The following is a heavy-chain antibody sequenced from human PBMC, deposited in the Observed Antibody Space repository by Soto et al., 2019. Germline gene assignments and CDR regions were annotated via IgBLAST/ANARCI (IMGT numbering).Heavy chain of an antibody. CDR3: AREDSGYTGAFDI. J-gene: IGHJ3*02. Sequence: ASVKVSCKASGYTFTSYAMHWVRQAPGQRLEWMGWINAGNGNTKYSQKFQGRVTITRDTSASTAYMELSSLRSEDTAVYYCAREDSGYTGAFDIWGQGTMVTVSS. V-gene: IGHV1-3*01. CDR2: INAGNGNT. D-gene: IGHD6-13*01. CDR1: GYTFTSYA.